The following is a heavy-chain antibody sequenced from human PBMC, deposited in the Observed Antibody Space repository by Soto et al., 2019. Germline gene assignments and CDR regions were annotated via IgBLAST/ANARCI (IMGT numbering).Heavy chain of an antibody. Sequence: QVQLVQSGAEVKKPGSSVKVSCKASGGTFSSYAISWVRQAPGQGLEWMGGIIPIFGTANYAQKFQGRVRITADESPSPAYMELSSLRSEDTAVYYCARYYYDYVWGSYSWGQGTLVTVSS. V-gene: IGHV1-69*01. CDR3: ARYYYDYVWGSYS. D-gene: IGHD3-16*01. CDR1: GGTFSSYA. CDR2: IIPIFGTA. J-gene: IGHJ4*02.